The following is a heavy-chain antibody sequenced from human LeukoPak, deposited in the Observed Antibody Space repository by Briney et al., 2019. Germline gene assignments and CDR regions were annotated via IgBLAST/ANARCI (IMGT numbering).Heavy chain of an antibody. CDR2: IIPIFGTA. V-gene: IGHV1-69*05. CDR1: GGTFSSYA. D-gene: IGHD2-2*01. CDR3: AREGQLALDY. Sequence: GASVKVSCKASGGTFSSYAVSWVRQAPGQGLEWMGGIIPIFGTANYAQKFQGRVTITTDESTSTAYMELSSLRSEDTAVYYCAREGQLALDYWGQGTLVTVSS. J-gene: IGHJ4*02.